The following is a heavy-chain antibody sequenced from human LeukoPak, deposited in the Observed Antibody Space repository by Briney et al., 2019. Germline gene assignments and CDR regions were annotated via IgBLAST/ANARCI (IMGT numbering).Heavy chain of an antibody. V-gene: IGHV3-21*01. CDR3: ARDVGASAPDAFDI. CDR2: ISSSSNYI. CDR1: GFIVSTEY. D-gene: IGHD1-26*01. Sequence: GGSLRLSCAPSGFIVSTEYMSWVRQAPGKGLEWVSSISSSSNYIYYADSVKGRFTIYRDNAKNSLYLQMNSLRAEDTDVYYCARDVGASAPDAFDIWGQGTMVTVSS. J-gene: IGHJ3*02.